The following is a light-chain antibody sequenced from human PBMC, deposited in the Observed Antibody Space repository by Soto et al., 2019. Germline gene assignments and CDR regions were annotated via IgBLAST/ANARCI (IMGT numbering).Light chain of an antibody. J-gene: IGKJ3*01. CDR2: DVS. Sequence: EGVLTQSPATLSLSPGEGATLSCRASESVGSPNLAWYQQKPGQAPRLLFYDVSRRATGVPDRFSGSGSGADFTLTISRLEPQDFAVYYCQHYGSSPRTFGPGTKVDIK. V-gene: IGKV3-20*01. CDR1: ESVGSPN. CDR3: QHYGSSPRT.